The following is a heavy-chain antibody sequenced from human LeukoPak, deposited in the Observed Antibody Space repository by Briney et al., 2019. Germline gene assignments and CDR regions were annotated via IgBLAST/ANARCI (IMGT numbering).Heavy chain of an antibody. CDR2: VNSDARST. J-gene: IGHJ3*02. D-gene: IGHD3-22*01. CDR3: VRDRPSNYFDASVDAFDI. Sequence: GGSLRLSRVASGFTFSDYWMHWVRQAPGKGLAWVSRVNSDARSTTYADSVKGRFTISRDNAKSTLYLQMNSLRVEDTAVYYCVRDRPSNYFDASVDAFDIWGQGTMVTVSS. CDR1: GFTFSDYW. V-gene: IGHV3-74*01.